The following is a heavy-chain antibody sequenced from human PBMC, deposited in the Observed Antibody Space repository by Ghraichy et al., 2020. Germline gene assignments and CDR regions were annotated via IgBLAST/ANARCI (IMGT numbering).Heavy chain of an antibody. CDR2: ISYDGSNK. CDR1: GFTFSSYG. Sequence: LSLTCAASGFTFSSYGMHWVRQAPGKGLEWVAVISYDGSNKYYADSVKGRFTISRDNSKNTLYLQMNSLRAEDTAVYYCASDFYWGQGTLVTVSS. J-gene: IGHJ4*02. CDR3: ASDFY. V-gene: IGHV3-30*03.